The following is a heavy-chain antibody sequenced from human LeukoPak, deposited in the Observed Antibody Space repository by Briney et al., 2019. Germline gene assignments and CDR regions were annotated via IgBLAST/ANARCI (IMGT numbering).Heavy chain of an antibody. CDR1: GGSFSGYY. D-gene: IGHD2-2*01. J-gene: IGHJ5*02. CDR2: INHSGST. Sequence: SETLSLTCAVYGGSFSGYYWSWIRQPPGKGLEWIGEINHSGSTNYNPSLKSRVTISVDTSKNQFSLKLSSVTAADTAVYYCARGGIVWDIVVVPAATRDNWFDPWGQGTLVTVSS. V-gene: IGHV4-34*01. CDR3: ARGGIVWDIVVVPAATRDNWFDP.